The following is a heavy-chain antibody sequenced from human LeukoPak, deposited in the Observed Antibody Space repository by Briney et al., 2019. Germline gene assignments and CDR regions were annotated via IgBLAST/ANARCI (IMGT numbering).Heavy chain of an antibody. J-gene: IGHJ4*02. CDR3: ATGEDYQYYFDY. V-gene: IGHV3-23*01. CDR2: ISSSGGST. D-gene: IGHD3-10*01. Sequence: PGGSLRLSCAASGFTFSSYAMSWVRQAPGKGLEWVSAISSSGGSTYYADSVKGRFTISRDNSKNTLYLQMNSLRAEDTAVYYCATGEDYQYYFDYWGQGTLVTVSS. CDR1: GFTFSSYA.